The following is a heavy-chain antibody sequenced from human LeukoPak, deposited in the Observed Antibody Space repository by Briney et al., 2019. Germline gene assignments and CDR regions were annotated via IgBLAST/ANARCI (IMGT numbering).Heavy chain of an antibody. CDR1: GFTFSSYA. CDR3: AKELDVVVPAAIPEYFQH. V-gene: IGHV3-23*01. D-gene: IGHD2-2*01. CDR2: ISGSGGST. J-gene: IGHJ1*01. Sequence: GGSLRLSCAASGFTFSSYAMSWVRQAPGKGLEWVSAISGSGGSTYYADSVKGRFTISRDNSKNTLYLQMDSLRAEDTAVYYCAKELDVVVPAAIPEYFQHWGQGTLVTVSS.